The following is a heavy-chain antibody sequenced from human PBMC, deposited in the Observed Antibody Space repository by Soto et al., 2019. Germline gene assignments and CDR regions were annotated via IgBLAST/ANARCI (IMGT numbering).Heavy chain of an antibody. V-gene: IGHV4-61*01. CDR2: VYDSVNYDSGRT. CDR1: GDSVRSRNYY. CDR3: ARERTYQLSGDDTLDI. J-gene: IGHJ3*02. D-gene: IGHD2-2*01. Sequence: PSETLSLTCTVSGDSVRSRNYYWSWIRQAPGTGLEWIGYVYDSVNYDSGRTNYNPSLKSRVTMSLDTLNNQVSLRLSSVTAADTAKHYCARERTYQLSGDDTLDIWGLGTMVTVSS.